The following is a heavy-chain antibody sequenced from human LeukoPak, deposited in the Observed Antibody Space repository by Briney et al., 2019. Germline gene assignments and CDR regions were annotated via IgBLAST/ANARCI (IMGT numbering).Heavy chain of an antibody. V-gene: IGHV3-9*01. J-gene: IGHJ4*02. Sequence: GGSLRLSCAASGFTFDDYAMHWVRQAPGKGLEWVSGISWNSGSIGYADSVKGRFTISRDNAKNSLYLQMNSLRAEDTAVYYCARDQRTFGGVIVVDYWGQGTLVTVSS. D-gene: IGHD3-16*02. CDR2: ISWNSGSI. CDR3: ARDQRTFGGVIVVDY. CDR1: GFTFDDYA.